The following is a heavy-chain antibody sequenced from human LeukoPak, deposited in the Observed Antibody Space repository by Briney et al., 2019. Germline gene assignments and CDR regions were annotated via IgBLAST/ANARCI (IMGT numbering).Heavy chain of an antibody. CDR1: GFTFGDYA. J-gene: IGHJ4*02. CDR2: IRSKAYGGTT. V-gene: IGHV3-49*04. Sequence: GGSLRLSCTASGFTFGDYAMSWVRQAPGKGLEWVGFIRSKAYGGTTKYAASVKGRFTISRDDSKSVAYLQMNSLKTEDTAVYYCTRDHVEAGLGYFDYWGQGTLVTVSS. CDR3: TRDHVEAGLGYFDY. D-gene: IGHD5-24*01.